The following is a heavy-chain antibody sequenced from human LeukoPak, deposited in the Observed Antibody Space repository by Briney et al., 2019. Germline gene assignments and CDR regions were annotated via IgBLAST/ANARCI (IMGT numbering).Heavy chain of an antibody. D-gene: IGHD3-22*01. Sequence: GGSLRLSCAASGFTFSSYAMSWVRQAPGKGLEWVSAISGSGGSTYYADSVKGRFTISRDNSKNMLYLQMNSLRAEDTAVYYCAKGHYSSGSHYFDYWGQGTLVTVSS. V-gene: IGHV3-23*01. J-gene: IGHJ4*02. CDR1: GFTFSSYA. CDR2: ISGSGGST. CDR3: AKGHYSSGSHYFDY.